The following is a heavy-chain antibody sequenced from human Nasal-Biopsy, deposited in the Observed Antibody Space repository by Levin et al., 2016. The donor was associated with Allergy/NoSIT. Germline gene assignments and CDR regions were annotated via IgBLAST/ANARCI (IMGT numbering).Heavy chain of an antibody. J-gene: IGHJ3*02. CDR3: ARHLLKDQLSAFDM. V-gene: IGHV3-21*01. D-gene: IGHD3-16*02. Sequence: GESLKISCAASGFGLTSNSLSWVRQSPGRGLEWVSSITSNGASINYAASVKGRFTISRDNARNSVFLQLNSLRVEDTAVYFCARHLLKDQLSAFDMWGQGTMVTVS. CDR2: ITSNGASI. CDR1: GFGLTSNS.